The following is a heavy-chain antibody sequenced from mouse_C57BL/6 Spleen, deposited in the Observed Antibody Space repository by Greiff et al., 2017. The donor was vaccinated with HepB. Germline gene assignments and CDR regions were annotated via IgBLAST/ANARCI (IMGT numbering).Heavy chain of an antibody. J-gene: IGHJ1*03. Sequence: EVQLQQSGPELVKPGASVKISCKASGYTFTDYYMNWVKQSHGKSLEWIGDINPNNGGTSYNQKFKGKATLTVDKSSSTAYMELRSLTSEDSAVYYCARGGYYAYFDVWGTGTTVTVSS. CDR1: GYTFTDYY. CDR2: INPNNGGT. CDR3: ARGGYYAYFDV. V-gene: IGHV1-26*01. D-gene: IGHD2-3*01.